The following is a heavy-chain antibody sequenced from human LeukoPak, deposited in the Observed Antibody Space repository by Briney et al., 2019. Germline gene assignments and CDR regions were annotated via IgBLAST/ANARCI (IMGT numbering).Heavy chain of an antibody. CDR3: AKDAVNSSWRRRPDY. D-gene: IGHD6-13*01. V-gene: IGHV3-23*01. CDR1: GFTFSSYA. J-gene: IGHJ4*02. Sequence: PGGSLRLSCAASGFTFSSYAMSWVRQAPGKGLEWVSAISGSGASTYYADSVKGRFTISRDNSKNTLYLQMNSLRAEDAAVYYCAKDAVNSSWRRRPDYWGQGTLVTVSS. CDR2: ISGSGAST.